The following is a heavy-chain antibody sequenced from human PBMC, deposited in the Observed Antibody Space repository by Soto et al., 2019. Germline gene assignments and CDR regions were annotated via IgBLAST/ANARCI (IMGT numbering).Heavy chain of an antibody. J-gene: IGHJ6*02. CDR3: AKNGTPPYYYYGMDV. Sequence: QGQLVQSGAEVKKPGASVKVSCTAYGYTFTSYGITWVRQATGQGLEWMVWISGYNGDTKYAQKFQGRVTMTVDTSTTTAYMELRSLTSDDRAVYDCAKNGTPPYYYYGMDVWGQGTTVTVSS. CDR2: ISGYNGDT. V-gene: IGHV1-18*01. CDR1: GYTFTSYG. D-gene: IGHD1-26*01.